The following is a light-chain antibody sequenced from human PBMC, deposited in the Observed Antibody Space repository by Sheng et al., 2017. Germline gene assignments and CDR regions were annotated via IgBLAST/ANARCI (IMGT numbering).Light chain of an antibody. CDR2: DAS. V-gene: IGKV3D-20*02. J-gene: IGKJ1*01. CDR3: QQRSNWPPGT. Sequence: IVLTQSPGTLSLSPGERATLSCRASQIVSSSYLAWFQQKPGQAPRLLIYDASSRATGIPDRFSGSGSGTDFTLIISRLEPEDFAVYYCQQRSNWPPGTFGQGTKVEIK. CDR1: QIVSSSY.